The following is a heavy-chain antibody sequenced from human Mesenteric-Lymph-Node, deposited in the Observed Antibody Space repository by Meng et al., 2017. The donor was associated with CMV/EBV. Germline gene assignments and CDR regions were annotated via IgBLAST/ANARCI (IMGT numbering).Heavy chain of an antibody. Sequence: GSLRLSCTVSGGSISSYYWSWIRQPPGKGLEWIGYIYYSGSTNYNPSLKSRVTISVDTSKNQFSLKLSSVTAADTAVYYCARDSMVSEWYYFDYWGQGTLVTVSS. CDR3: ARDSMVSEWYYFDY. J-gene: IGHJ4*02. D-gene: IGHD2-8*01. V-gene: IGHV4-59*01. CDR2: IYYSGST. CDR1: GGSISSYY.